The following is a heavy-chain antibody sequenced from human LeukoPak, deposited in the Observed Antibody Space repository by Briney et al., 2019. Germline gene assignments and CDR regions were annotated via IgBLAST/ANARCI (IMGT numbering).Heavy chain of an antibody. CDR1: GFTFSSYG. CDR2: ISYDGSNK. CDR3: AKDRARYFDWLLSLDY. Sequence: GGSLRLSCAASGFTFSSYGMHWVRQAPGKGLEGVAVISYDGSNKYYADSVKGRFTISRDNSENTLYLQMNSLRAEDTAVYYCAKDRARYFDWLLSLDYWGQGTLVTVSS. V-gene: IGHV3-30*18. J-gene: IGHJ4*02. D-gene: IGHD3-9*01.